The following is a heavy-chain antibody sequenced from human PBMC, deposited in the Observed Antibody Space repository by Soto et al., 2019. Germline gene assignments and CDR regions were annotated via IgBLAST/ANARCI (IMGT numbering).Heavy chain of an antibody. CDR2: ISSSSSYT. V-gene: IGHV3-11*05. CDR1: GFTFSDYY. J-gene: IGHJ6*02. Sequence: QVQLVESGGGLVKPGGSLRLSCAASGFTFSDYYMSWIRQAPGQELEWVSYISSSSSYTNYADSVKGRFTISRDNAKNSLYLQMNSLRAEDTAVYYCARALRRGYSGYPCGMDVWGQGTTVTVSS. D-gene: IGHD5-12*01. CDR3: ARALRRGYSGYPCGMDV.